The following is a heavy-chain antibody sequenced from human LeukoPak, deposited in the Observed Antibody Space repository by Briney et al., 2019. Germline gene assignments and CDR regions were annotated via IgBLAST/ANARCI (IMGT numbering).Heavy chain of an antibody. J-gene: IGHJ4*02. CDR1: GFTFSSYS. CDR3: AKDRGDWTYSSDY. Sequence: AGGSLRLSCAASGFTFSSYSMNWVRQAPGKGLEWVASISSSDTYIYHADSVKGRFTISRDNAENSLYLQMNSLRTDDTAVYYCAKDRGDWTYSSDYWGQGTLVTVSS. D-gene: IGHD2-21*02. V-gene: IGHV3-21*04. CDR2: ISSSDTYI.